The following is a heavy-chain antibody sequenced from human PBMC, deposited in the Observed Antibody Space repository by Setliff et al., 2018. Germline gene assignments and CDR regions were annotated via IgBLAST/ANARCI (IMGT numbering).Heavy chain of an antibody. Sequence: PSETLSLTCTVSGGSISSDSDYWSWIRQPAGKGLEWIGRIYTSGSTNYNPSLKSRVTISVDTSKNQFSLKLSSVTAADTAVYYCARTLLLSPYYFDYWGQGTLVTVSS. CDR3: ARTLLLSPYYFDY. D-gene: IGHD2-21*01. V-gene: IGHV4-61*02. CDR2: IYTSGST. CDR1: GGSISSDSDY. J-gene: IGHJ4*02.